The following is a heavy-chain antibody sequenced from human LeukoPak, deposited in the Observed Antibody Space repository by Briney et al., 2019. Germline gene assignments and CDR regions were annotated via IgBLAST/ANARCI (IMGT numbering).Heavy chain of an antibody. Sequence: PGGSLRLSCAASGFTFSGSAMHWVRQASGKGLEWVGRIRSKANSYATAYAASVKGRFTISRDDSKNTAYLQMNSLKTEDTAVYYCAKRGIVASFDYWGQGTLVTVSS. CDR3: AKRGIVASFDY. J-gene: IGHJ4*02. CDR1: GFTFSGSA. D-gene: IGHD1-26*01. V-gene: IGHV3-73*01. CDR2: IRSKANSYAT.